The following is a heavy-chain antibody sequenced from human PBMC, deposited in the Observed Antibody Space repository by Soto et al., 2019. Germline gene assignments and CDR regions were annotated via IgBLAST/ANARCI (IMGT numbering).Heavy chain of an antibody. D-gene: IGHD3-3*01. Sequence: SETLSLTCTVSGGSISSSSYYWGWIRQPPGKGLEWIGSIYYSGSTYYNPSLKSRVTISVDTSKNQFSLKLSSVTAADTAVYYCARQSPPVVTIFGVVIPTLFDYWGQGALVTVSS. CDR3: ARQSPPVVTIFGVVIPTLFDY. J-gene: IGHJ4*02. V-gene: IGHV4-39*01. CDR1: GGSISSSSYY. CDR2: IYYSGST.